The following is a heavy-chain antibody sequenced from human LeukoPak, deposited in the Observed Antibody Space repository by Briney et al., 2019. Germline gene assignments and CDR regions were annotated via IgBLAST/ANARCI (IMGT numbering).Heavy chain of an antibody. CDR2: IKQDGSEK. Sequence: GGSLRLSCAASGFTFSTYWMSWVRQAPGNGLEWVANIKQDGSEKYSVDSVKGRFTISRDNAKNSLYLRMNSLRAEDTAVYYCARDFGPAFDIWGQGTLVTVSS. V-gene: IGHV3-7*03. J-gene: IGHJ3*02. CDR1: GFTFSTYW. D-gene: IGHD3-3*01. CDR3: ARDFGPAFDI.